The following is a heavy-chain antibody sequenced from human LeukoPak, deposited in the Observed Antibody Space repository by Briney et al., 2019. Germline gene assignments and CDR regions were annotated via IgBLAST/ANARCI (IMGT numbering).Heavy chain of an antibody. V-gene: IGHV1-46*01. D-gene: IGHD4-17*01. CDR3: ARGGYGDRIDY. J-gene: IGHJ4*02. CDR2: INPSGGST. Sequence: ASVKVSCTASGYTFIRYYMHWVRQAPGQGLEWMGIINPSGGSTRYAQKFQGRVTMTRDTSTSTVYMELSRLRSEDTAVYYCARGGYGDRIDYWGQGTLVSVSS. CDR1: GYTFIRYY.